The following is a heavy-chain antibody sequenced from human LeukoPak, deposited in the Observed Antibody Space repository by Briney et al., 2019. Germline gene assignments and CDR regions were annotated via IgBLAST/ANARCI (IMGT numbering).Heavy chain of an antibody. CDR1: GGSISSSSYY. CDR3: ARRYYGSSSFDY. CDR2: IYYSAST. D-gene: IGHD3-10*01. J-gene: IGHJ4*02. Sequence: SETLSLTCTVSGGSISSSSYYWGWVRQPPGKGLEWIGSIYYSASTHYYPSLKSRVTISLDTSKNQFSLKLSSVTAADTAVYYCARRYYGSSSFDYWGQGTLVTVSS. V-gene: IGHV4-39*01.